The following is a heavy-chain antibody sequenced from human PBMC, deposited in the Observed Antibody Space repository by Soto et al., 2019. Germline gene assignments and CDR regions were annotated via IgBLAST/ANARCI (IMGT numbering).Heavy chain of an antibody. CDR2: ISPYNDYT. J-gene: IGHJ6*02. V-gene: IGHV1-18*01. Sequence: QVQLVQSAAEVKKPGASVKVSCKAPGYTFIRYGITWVRQAPGQGLEWVGWISPYNDYTEYAQKFHGRVTMTTDTSTDTVNMALRGLRSDDTAVYYCARGGYYDNVWKKLTYDGLDVWGQGTTVTVSS. CDR3: ARGGYYDNVWKKLTYDGLDV. CDR1: GYTFIRYG. D-gene: IGHD3-16*01.